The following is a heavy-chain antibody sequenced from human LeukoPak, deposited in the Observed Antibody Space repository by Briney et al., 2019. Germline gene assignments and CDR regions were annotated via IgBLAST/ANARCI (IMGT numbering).Heavy chain of an antibody. V-gene: IGHV3-33*01. CDR2: IWYDGSKK. CDR3: ARNKWDLLYYYGMDV. Sequence: GGSLRLSCAASGFTFSSYGMHWVRQAPGKGLEWVAVIWYDGSKKYYADSVKGRFTMSRDNSKNTLYLQMNSLRAEDTAVYYCARNKWDLLYYYGMDVWGQGTTVTVSS. D-gene: IGHD1-26*01. J-gene: IGHJ6*02. CDR1: GFTFSSYG.